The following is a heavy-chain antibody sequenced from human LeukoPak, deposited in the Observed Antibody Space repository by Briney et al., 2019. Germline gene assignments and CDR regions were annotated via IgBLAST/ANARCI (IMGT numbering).Heavy chain of an antibody. CDR2: IYYSGST. Sequence: SETLSLTCTVSGGSISSYYWSWIRQPPGKGLEWIGYIYYSGSTNYNPSLKSRVTISVDTSKNQFSLKLSSVTAADTAVYYCARDPSYIAVGVAFDYWGQGTLVTVSS. D-gene: IGHD6-19*01. CDR3: ARDPSYIAVGVAFDY. V-gene: IGHV4-59*01. CDR1: GGSISSYY. J-gene: IGHJ4*02.